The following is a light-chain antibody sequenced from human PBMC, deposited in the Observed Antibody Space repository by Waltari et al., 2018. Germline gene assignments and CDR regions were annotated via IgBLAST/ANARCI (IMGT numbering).Light chain of an antibody. CDR1: SSDVGGYNY. J-gene: IGLJ3*02. Sequence: QSALTQPASVSGSPGQSITISCAGTSSDVGGYNYVSWYQQHPGKAPKLIIYDVSNRPPGVSSRFSGSKSGNTASLTISGLQAEDEADYYCSSYTSRSTWVFGGGTKLTVL. V-gene: IGLV2-14*03. CDR3: SSYTSRSTWV. CDR2: DVS.